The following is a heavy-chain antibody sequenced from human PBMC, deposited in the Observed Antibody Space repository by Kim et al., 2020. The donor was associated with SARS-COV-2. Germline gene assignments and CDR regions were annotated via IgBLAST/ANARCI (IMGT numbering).Heavy chain of an antibody. J-gene: IGHJ4*02. Sequence: PPLKGRVTIPVDTSKNQFSLKLSSVTAADTAVYYCVRSGSYYNFPLYYFDYWGQGTLVTVSS. D-gene: IGHD3-10*01. CDR3: VRSGSYYNFPLYYFDY. V-gene: IGHV4-59*01.